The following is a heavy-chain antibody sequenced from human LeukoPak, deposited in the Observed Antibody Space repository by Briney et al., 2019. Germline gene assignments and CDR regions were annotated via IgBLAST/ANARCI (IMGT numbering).Heavy chain of an antibody. J-gene: IGHJ5*02. CDR3: ARPYYSSGWFNRDNWFDP. CDR2: ISPNSGGT. Sequence: ASVKVSCKASGYTFTGYYMHWVRQAPGQGLEWMGWISPNSGGTNYAQKFQGRATMTRDTSISTAYMELSSLRSEDTAVYYCARPYYSSGWFNRDNWFDPWGQGTLVTVSS. CDR1: GYTFTGYY. V-gene: IGHV1-2*02. D-gene: IGHD6-19*01.